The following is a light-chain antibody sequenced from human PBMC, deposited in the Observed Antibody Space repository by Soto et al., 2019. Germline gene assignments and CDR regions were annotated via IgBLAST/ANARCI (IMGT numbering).Light chain of an antibody. V-gene: IGLV2-14*01. CDR2: DVS. Sequence: HSALTQPASVSGSPGQSITISCTGTSSDVGGYNYVPWYQQHPGKAPKLMIYDVSNRPSGVANRFSGSKSGNTASLTISGLQAEDEADYYCSSYTSRSTRVFGTGTKVTVL. CDR1: SSDVGGYNY. J-gene: IGLJ1*01. CDR3: SSYTSRSTRV.